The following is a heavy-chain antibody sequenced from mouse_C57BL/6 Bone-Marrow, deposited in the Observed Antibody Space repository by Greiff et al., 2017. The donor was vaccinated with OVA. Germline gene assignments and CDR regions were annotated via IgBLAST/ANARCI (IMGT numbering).Heavy chain of an antibody. CDR1: GFNIKDDY. CDR3: TTIYYGYGYFDV. D-gene: IGHD2-1*01. Sequence: VQLQQSGAELVRPGASVKLSCTASGFNIKDDYMHWVKQRPEQGLEWIGWIDPENGDTEYASKFQGTATITADTSSNTAYLQLSSLTSEDTAVYYCTTIYYGYGYFDVWGTGTTVTVSS. J-gene: IGHJ1*03. V-gene: IGHV14-4*01. CDR2: IDPENGDT.